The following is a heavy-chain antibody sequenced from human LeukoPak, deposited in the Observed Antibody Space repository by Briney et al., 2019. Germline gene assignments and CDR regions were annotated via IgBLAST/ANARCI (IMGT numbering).Heavy chain of an antibody. CDR3: VKLRGIYLDFDS. V-gene: IGHV3-23*01. Sequence: GGSLRLSCAASGFTFSSYAMSWVRQAPGKGLEWVSAIIGSGGYTYCADSVKGRFTISRDNSKNTLSLQMDSLRAEDTAVYYCVKLRGIYLDFDSWGQGTLVTVSS. CDR2: IIGSGGYT. J-gene: IGHJ4*02. D-gene: IGHD1-26*01. CDR1: GFTFSSYA.